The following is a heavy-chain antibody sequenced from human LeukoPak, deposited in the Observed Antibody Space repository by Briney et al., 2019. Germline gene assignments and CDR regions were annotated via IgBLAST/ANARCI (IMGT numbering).Heavy chain of an antibody. V-gene: IGHV3-21*01. CDR1: GFTFSSYS. CDR3: ARVLSGRGSLYDYYYYMDV. D-gene: IGHD3-10*01. Sequence: GGSLRLSCAASGFTFSSYSMNWVRQAPGKGLEWVSSISSTSSYIYYADSVKGRFTISRDNAKNSLYLQMNSLRAGDTAVYYCARVLSGRGSLYDYYYYMDVWGKGTTVTISS. CDR2: ISSTSSYI. J-gene: IGHJ6*03.